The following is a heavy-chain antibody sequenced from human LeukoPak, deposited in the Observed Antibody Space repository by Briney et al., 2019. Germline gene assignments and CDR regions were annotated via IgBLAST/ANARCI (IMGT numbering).Heavy chain of an antibody. CDR1: GYTFTGYY. V-gene: IGHV1-2*02. J-gene: IGHJ6*03. CDR2: INPNSGGT. Sequence: ASVRVSCKASGYTFTGYYMHWVRQAPGQGLEWMGWINPNSGGTNYAQKFQGRVTMTRDTSISTAYMELSRLRSDDTAVYYCAREHDYGDYGVPYYYYYYMDVWGKGTTVTVSS. D-gene: IGHD4-17*01. CDR3: AREHDYGDYGVPYYYYYYMDV.